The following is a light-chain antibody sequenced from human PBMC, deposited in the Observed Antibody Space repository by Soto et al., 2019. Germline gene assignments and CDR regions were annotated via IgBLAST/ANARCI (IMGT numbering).Light chain of an antibody. CDR3: MQGKYWPPIT. Sequence: DVVMTQSPLSLPVTLGQPASISCRSSQSLVYSDGNSYLSWFQQRPGQSPRRLXYRASNRDSGVPDRFSGSGSGTDFTLKISRVEVEDVGVYYCMQGKYWPPITFGQGTRLEIK. CDR2: RAS. CDR1: QSLVYSDGNSY. V-gene: IGKV2-30*01. J-gene: IGKJ5*01.